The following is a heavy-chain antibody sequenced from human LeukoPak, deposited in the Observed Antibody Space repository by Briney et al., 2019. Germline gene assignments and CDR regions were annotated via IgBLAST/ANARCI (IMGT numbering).Heavy chain of an antibody. J-gene: IGHJ1*01. CDR1: GYTFTSSG. V-gene: IGHV1-18*01. Sequence: ASVKVSCKASGYTFTSSGITWVRQAPGQGLEWMGWISAYNGNTHYAQRLQGRVTMTADTSTSTAYMELRSLRSDDTAVYYCARSAPPYYYDSSGYYFIEYFQHWGQGTLVTVSS. CDR3: ARSAPPYYYDSSGYYFIEYFQH. D-gene: IGHD3-22*01. CDR2: ISAYNGNT.